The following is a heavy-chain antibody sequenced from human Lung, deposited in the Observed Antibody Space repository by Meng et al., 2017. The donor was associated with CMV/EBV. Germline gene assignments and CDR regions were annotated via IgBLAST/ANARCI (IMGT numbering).Heavy chain of an antibody. V-gene: IGHV4-34*01. CDR2: INHSGST. J-gene: IGHJ6*02. Sequence: LXCAVHDGSFSVYYWSWIRQPPGKGLEWIGEINHSGSTNYNPSLKSRVAMSVDTSKNQLSLRLNSVTAADTAVYYCAREGSGSSRFGYYGMDFWGQGXTVTVSS. CDR1: DGSFSVYY. CDR3: AREGSGSSRFGYYGMDF. D-gene: IGHD6-25*01.